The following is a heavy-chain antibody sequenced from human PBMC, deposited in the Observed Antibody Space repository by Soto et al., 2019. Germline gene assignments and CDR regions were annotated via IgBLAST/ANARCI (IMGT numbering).Heavy chain of an antibody. V-gene: IGHV3-74*01. CDR1: GFTFSSYW. CDR2: MNEDGGTT. CDR3: ASDLSGRADV. D-gene: IGHD3-10*01. J-gene: IGHJ6*02. Sequence: LRLSCAASGFTFSSYWMHWVRQAPGKGLVWVSRMNEDGGTTDYADSVKGRFTISRDNAKNTLYLQMNSLRVEDTAVYYCASDLSGRADVWGQGTTVTVYS.